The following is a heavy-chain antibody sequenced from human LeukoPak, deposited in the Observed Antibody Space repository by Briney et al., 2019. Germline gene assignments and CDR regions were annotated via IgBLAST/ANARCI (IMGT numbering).Heavy chain of an antibody. J-gene: IGHJ4*02. D-gene: IGHD3-10*01. Sequence: PSETLSLTCTVSGGSISSGSYYWSWIRQPAGKGLEWIGRIYTSGSTNYNPSLKSRVTMSVDTSKNQFSLKLSSVTAADTAVYYCARDAYYYGSGSLLFDYWGQGTLVTVSS. CDR2: IYTSGST. CDR1: GGSISSGSYY. V-gene: IGHV4-61*02. CDR3: ARDAYYYGSGSLLFDY.